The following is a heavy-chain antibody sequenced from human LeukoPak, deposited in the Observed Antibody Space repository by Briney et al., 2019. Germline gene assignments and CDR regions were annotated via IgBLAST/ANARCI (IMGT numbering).Heavy chain of an antibody. Sequence: GGSLRLSCGAARFTFSNYGMSWVRQAPGKGLEGVANIKEDGSEKDYVGSVKGRFTISRDNAKNSLSLQMNSLSAEDTVVYYCAAISYLPFDIWGQGTVVTVSS. CDR3: AAISYLPFDI. CDR2: IKEDGSEK. V-gene: IGHV3-7*03. CDR1: RFTFSNYG. J-gene: IGHJ3*02. D-gene: IGHD2/OR15-2a*01.